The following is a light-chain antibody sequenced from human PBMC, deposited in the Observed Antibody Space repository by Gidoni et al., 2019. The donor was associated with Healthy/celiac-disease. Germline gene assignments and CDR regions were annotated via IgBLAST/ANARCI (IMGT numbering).Light chain of an antibody. V-gene: IGKV1-9*01. CDR1: QGISSY. CDR3: QQLNSYRWT. Sequence: DIQLTQSPSFLSASVGDRVTITCRASQGISSYLAWYQQKPGKAPKLLIYAASTLQSGVPSRFSGSGSGTEFTLTISSLQPEDFATYYCQQLNSYRWTFXXXTRLEIK. J-gene: IGKJ5*01. CDR2: AAS.